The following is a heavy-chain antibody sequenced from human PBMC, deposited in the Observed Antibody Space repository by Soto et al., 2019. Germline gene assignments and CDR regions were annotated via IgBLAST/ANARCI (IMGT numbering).Heavy chain of an antibody. Sequence: RASVKVSFKASGYTFTSYYMHRVRQAPGQGLEWMGIINPSGGSTSYAQKFQGRVTMTRDTSTSTVYMELSSLRSEDTAVYYCASGSGSITYGMDVWGQGTTVTVSS. V-gene: IGHV1-46*01. CDR1: GYTFTSYY. CDR2: INPSGGST. J-gene: IGHJ6*02. D-gene: IGHD3-10*01. CDR3: ASGSGSITYGMDV.